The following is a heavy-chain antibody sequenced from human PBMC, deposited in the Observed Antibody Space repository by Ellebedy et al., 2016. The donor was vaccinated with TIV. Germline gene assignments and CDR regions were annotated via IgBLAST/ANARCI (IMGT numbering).Heavy chain of an antibody. CDR1: GFTFRAYG. V-gene: IGHV3-30*18. CDR3: AKERVASPIDYFYYNLDV. D-gene: IGHD2-15*01. Sequence: GESLKISCAASGFTFRAYGIHWVRQAPGKGLEWVALISYDGSHKDYADSVKGRSTISRDNSKNTVYLQMNSLRAEDTAVYFCAKERVASPIDYFYYNLDVWGQGTTVTVSS. CDR2: ISYDGSHK. J-gene: IGHJ6*02.